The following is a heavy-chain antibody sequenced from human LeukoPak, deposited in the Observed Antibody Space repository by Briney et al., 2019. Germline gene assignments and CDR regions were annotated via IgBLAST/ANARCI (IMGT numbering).Heavy chain of an antibody. CDR2: IKQDGSEK. V-gene: IGHV3-7*01. D-gene: IGHD6-13*01. Sequence: SGGSLRLSCAASGFTFSSYWMSWVRQAPGKGLEWVANIKQDGSEKYYVDSVKGRFTISRDNAKNSLYLQMNSLRAEDTAVYYCARDYIAAAGYFDYWGQGTLVTVSS. CDR3: ARDYIAAAGYFDY. J-gene: IGHJ4*02. CDR1: GFTFSSYW.